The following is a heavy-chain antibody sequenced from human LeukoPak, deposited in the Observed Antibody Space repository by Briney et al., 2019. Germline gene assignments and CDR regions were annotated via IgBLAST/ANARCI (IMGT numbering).Heavy chain of an antibody. CDR1: GFTFSSYW. Sequence: GGSLRLSCAASGFTFSSYWMHWVRQAPGKGLVWVSRINSDGSSTSYADSVKGRFTISRDNAWNSLSLQMNSLRAEDTAVYYCAKDRPPLWFGEFNDAFDIWGQGTMVTVSS. CDR2: INSDGSST. J-gene: IGHJ3*02. CDR3: AKDRPPLWFGEFNDAFDI. V-gene: IGHV3-74*01. D-gene: IGHD3-10*01.